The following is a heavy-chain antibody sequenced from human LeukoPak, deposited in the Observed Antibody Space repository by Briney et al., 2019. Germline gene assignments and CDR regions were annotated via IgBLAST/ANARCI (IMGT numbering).Heavy chain of an antibody. V-gene: IGHV3-30*18. CDR1: GFTFSSYG. Sequence: GGSLRLSCAASGFTFSSYGMHWVRQAPGKGLEWVAVISYDGSNKYYADSVKGRFTISRDNSKNTLYLQMNSLRAEDTAVYYCAKGKSGSYRYYYYYYGMDVWGQGTTVTVFS. D-gene: IGHD1-26*01. CDR2: ISYDGSNK. CDR3: AKGKSGSYRYYYYYYGMDV. J-gene: IGHJ6*02.